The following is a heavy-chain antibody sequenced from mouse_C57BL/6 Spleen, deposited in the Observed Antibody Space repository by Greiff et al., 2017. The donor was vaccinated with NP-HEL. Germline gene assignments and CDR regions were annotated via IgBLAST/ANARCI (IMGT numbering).Heavy chain of an antibody. V-gene: IGHV14-1*01. CDR3: TTASYYGSSYWFAY. CDR1: GFTITDYY. D-gene: IGHD1-1*01. Sequence: VQLQQSGAELVRPGASVKLSCTASGFTITDYYMHWVKQRPEQGLEWIGRIDPEDGDTEYAPKFQGKATMTADTSSNTAYLQLSSLTSEDTAVYYCTTASYYGSSYWFAYWGQGTLVTVSA. CDR2: IDPEDGDT. J-gene: IGHJ3*01.